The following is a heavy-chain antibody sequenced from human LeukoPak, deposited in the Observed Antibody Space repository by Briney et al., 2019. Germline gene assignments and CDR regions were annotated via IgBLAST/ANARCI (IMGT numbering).Heavy chain of an antibody. Sequence: GGSLRLSCAASGFPFSNYWMHWVRQAPGKGLVWVSRIKGDGRDTDYADSVKGRFTISRDNAKNTLYLQMNSLRFEDTAVYYCARDTHIAAATYWGQGILVTVSS. CDR1: GFPFSNYW. CDR3: ARDTHIAAATY. J-gene: IGHJ4*02. CDR2: IKGDGRDT. D-gene: IGHD6-13*01. V-gene: IGHV3-74*01.